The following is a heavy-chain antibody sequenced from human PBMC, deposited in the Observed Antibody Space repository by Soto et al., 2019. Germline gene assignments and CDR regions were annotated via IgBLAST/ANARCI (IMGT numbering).Heavy chain of an antibody. J-gene: IGHJ4*02. CDR3: AAQRLITMIVVVDY. V-gene: IGHV3-23*01. Sequence: EVQLLESGGGLVQPGASLRLSCAASGFTFSSYAMGWVRQAPGRGLEWVSGISGSGDTTNHADTVKARFTISRDNSKNTLYLQMSSLRAEDTATYYCAAQRLITMIVVVDYWGQGTLVTVSS. D-gene: IGHD3-22*01. CDR2: ISGSGDTT. CDR1: GFTFSSYA.